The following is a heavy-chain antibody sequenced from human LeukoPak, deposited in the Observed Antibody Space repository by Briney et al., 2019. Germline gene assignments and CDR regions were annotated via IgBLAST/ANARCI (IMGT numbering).Heavy chain of an antibody. D-gene: IGHD2-2*01. V-gene: IGHV4-59*01. CDR3: AREGLSDYFDY. CDR1: GVSISSYY. J-gene: IGHJ4*02. Sequence: SETLSLTCTVSGVSISSYYWSWIRQPPGKGLEWIGYIYYSGSTNYNPSLKSRVTISVDTSKNQFSLKLSSVTAADTAVYYCAREGLSDYFDYWGQGTLVTVSS. CDR2: IYYSGST.